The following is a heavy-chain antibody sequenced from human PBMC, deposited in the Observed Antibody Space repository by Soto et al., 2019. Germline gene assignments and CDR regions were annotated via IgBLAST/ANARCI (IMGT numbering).Heavy chain of an antibody. CDR2: VYYNENT. D-gene: IGHD3-10*01. J-gene: IGHJ5*02. CDR1: GGSISSFTYY. V-gene: IGHV4-39*01. Sequence: PSETLSLTCSVSGGSISSFTYYWGWIRQPPGKGLEWIGTVYYNENTYYNPSLKSRVTITVDTAKNQFSLNLRSVTAADTAMYFCARRERYYGSPGWFDPLGPGTLVTVSS. CDR3: ARRERYYGSPGWFDP.